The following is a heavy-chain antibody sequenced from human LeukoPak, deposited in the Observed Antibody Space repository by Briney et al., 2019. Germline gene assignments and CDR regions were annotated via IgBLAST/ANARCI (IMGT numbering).Heavy chain of an antibody. CDR3: ARHGLAGCLNGACFTSFHYYGMDV. V-gene: IGHV5-51*01. J-gene: IGHJ6*02. Sequence: GESLKISCKGFGYNFNNYWIGWVRQMPGKGLEWMAIIFPGDSDTKYSPSFQGQVTVSVDTSVSSAYLQWSSLKTSDTAIYYCARHGLAGCLNGACFTSFHYYGMDVWATGPRSPSP. D-gene: IGHD2-8*01. CDR2: IFPGDSDT. CDR1: GYNFNNYW.